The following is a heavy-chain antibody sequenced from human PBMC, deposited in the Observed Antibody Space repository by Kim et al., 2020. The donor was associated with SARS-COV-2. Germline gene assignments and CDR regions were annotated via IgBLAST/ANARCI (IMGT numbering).Heavy chain of an antibody. J-gene: IGHJ6*02. V-gene: IGHV6-1*01. CDR3: ARDHSSSWYYYYYGMDV. CDR1: GDSVSSNSAA. D-gene: IGHD6-13*01. CDR2: TYYRSKWYN. Sequence: SQTLSLTCAISGDSVSSNSAAWNWIRQSPSRGLEWLGRTYYRSKWYNDYAVSVKSRITINPDTSKNHFSLQLNSVTPEDTAVYYCARDHSSSWYYYYYGMDVWGQGTTVTVSS.